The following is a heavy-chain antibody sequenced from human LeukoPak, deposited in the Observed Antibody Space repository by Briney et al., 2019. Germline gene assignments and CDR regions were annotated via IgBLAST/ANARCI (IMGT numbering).Heavy chain of an antibody. V-gene: IGHV3-23*01. Sequence: GGSLRLSCGASGFTFSSYAMTWVRQAPGKGLEWVSVISDSGGSTYYADSVKGRFTISRDNAKNSLYLQMNILRAEDTAVYYCASGFGEVSLLWGQGTLVTVSS. D-gene: IGHD3-10*01. CDR2: ISDSGGST. CDR1: GFTFSSYA. J-gene: IGHJ4*02. CDR3: ASGFGEVSLL.